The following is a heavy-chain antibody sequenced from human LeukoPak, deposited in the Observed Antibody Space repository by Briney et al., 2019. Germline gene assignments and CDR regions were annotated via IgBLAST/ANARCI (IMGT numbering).Heavy chain of an antibody. D-gene: IGHD3-9*01. J-gene: IGHJ4*02. CDR2: ISGSGGSR. CDR3: EKEPIHYDMLTGYFTNYYFDY. CDR1: GFTFSSYA. Sequence: GGSLRLSCAASGFTFSSYAMSWVRQAPGKGLEWVSAISGSGGSRYYADSVKGRFTISRDNSKNTLYLQMNSLRAEDTAVYYSEKEPIHYDMLTGYFTNYYFDYWGQGTLVTVSS. V-gene: IGHV3-23*01.